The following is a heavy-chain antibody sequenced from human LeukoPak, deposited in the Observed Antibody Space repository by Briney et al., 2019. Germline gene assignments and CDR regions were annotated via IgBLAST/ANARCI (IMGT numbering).Heavy chain of an antibody. CDR2: ISSSSSYI. CDR3: ARVRGAYCGGDCYSFSP. V-gene: IGHV3-21*01. D-gene: IGHD2-21*02. J-gene: IGHJ5*02. Sequence: GGSLRLSCAASGFTFSSYSMNWVRQAPGKGLEWVSSISSSSSYIYYADSVKGRFTISRDNAKNSLYLQMNSLRAEDTAVYYCARVRGAYCGGDCYSFSPWGQGTLVTVSS. CDR1: GFTFSSYS.